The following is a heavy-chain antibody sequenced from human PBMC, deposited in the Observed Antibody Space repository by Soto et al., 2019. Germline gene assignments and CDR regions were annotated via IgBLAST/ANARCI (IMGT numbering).Heavy chain of an antibody. V-gene: IGHV3-30*18. D-gene: IGHD3-16*02. CDR3: TKDMGDKVWGSYRPDFDY. J-gene: IGHJ4*02. CDR1: GFSFCNYG. Sequence: GGSLGLSCAASGFSFCNYGMHWVRQAQGKGLEWVAVISYEGRNIYYADSVKGRFTISRDNSKNTLYLQMNSLRPEDTAFYYCTKDMGDKVWGSYRPDFDYWGRGTLATVSS. CDR2: ISYEGRNI.